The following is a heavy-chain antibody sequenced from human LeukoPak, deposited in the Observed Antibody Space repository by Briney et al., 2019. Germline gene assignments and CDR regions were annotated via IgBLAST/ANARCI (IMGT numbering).Heavy chain of an antibody. CDR3: ARRVLYCTNGVCSNHAFDY. CDR2: IYYSGST. J-gene: IGHJ4*02. D-gene: IGHD2-8*01. Sequence: SETLSLTCTVSGGSISSHYWSWIRQPPGMGLEWIGYIYYSGSTNYNPSLKSRVTISVDTSKNQFSLKLSSVTAADTAVYYCARRVLYCTNGVCSNHAFDYWGQGTLVTVSS. CDR1: GGSISSHY. V-gene: IGHV4-59*11.